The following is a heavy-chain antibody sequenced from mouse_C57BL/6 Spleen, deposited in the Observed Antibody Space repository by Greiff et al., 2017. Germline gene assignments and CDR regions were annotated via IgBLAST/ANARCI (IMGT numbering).Heavy chain of an antibody. CDR2: INPNNGGT. Sequence: EVQLQQSGPELVKPGASVKIPCKASGYTFTDYNMDWVKQSHGQSLEWIGDINPNNGGTIYNQKFKGKATLTVDKSSSTAYMELRSLTSEDTAVXYCARRRALYGPESAMDYWGQGTSVTVSS. CDR1: GYTFTDYN. CDR3: ARRRALYGPESAMDY. J-gene: IGHJ4*01. V-gene: IGHV1-18*01. D-gene: IGHD1-1*02.